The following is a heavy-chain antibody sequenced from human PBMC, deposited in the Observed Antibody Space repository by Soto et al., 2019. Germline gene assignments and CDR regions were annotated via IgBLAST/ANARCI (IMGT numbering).Heavy chain of an antibody. J-gene: IGHJ5*01. CDR1: GYNFASHW. D-gene: IGHD1-1*01. CDR3: TREEYNWNWFDP. CDR2: IDPSGSYT. V-gene: IGHV5-10-1*01. Sequence: GESLKISCKGSGYNFASHWISWVRQMPGKGLEWMGRIDPSGSYTNYSPSFQGHVTISADASINSAYLQWSSLKASDTAMYFCTREEYNWNWFDPWGQGTLVTVPQ.